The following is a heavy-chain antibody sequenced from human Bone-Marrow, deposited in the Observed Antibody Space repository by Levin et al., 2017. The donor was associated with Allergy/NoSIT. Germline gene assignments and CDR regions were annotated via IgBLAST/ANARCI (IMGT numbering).Heavy chain of an antibody. CDR2: ISSSSSYI. J-gene: IGHJ5*02. CDR3: AREAKGAMVRGSNWFDP. D-gene: IGHD3-10*01. V-gene: IGHV3-21*01. CDR1: GFTFSSYS. Sequence: GGSLRLSCAASGFTFSSYSMNWVRQAPGKGLEWVSSISSSSSYIYYADSVKGRFTISRDNAKNSLYLQMNSLRAEDTAVYYCAREAKGAMVRGSNWFDPWGQGTLVTVSS.